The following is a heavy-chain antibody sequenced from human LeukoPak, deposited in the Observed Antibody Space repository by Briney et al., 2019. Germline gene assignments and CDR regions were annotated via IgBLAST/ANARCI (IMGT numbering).Heavy chain of an antibody. J-gene: IGHJ3*01. CDR1: GFTFSSYS. CDR2: ISPTSAYI. Sequence: GGSLRLSCAASGFTFSSYSMNWVRQAPGKGLDWVSSISPTSAYIYYQDSVKGRFTISRDDAKNSPYLEMDSLRAEDTAVYYCARTIYYYESTSYFSDAFDVWGQGTMVTVSS. V-gene: IGHV3-21*01. CDR3: ARTIYYYESTSYFSDAFDV. D-gene: IGHD3-22*01.